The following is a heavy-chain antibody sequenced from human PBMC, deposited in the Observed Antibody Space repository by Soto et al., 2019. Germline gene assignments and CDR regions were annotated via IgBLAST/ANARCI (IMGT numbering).Heavy chain of an antibody. CDR2: ISHSGTT. CDR3: ARGECSSVYCFTRWALDF. Sequence: SETLSLTCAVYGGSFSGYYLTWIRQTPGKGLEWIGEISHSGTTNYQPSLTSRVTILADPSKKQFSLNLTSVTAADSGVYYCARGECSSVYCFTRWALDFWGQGTVVTVSS. CDR1: GGSFSGYY. V-gene: IGHV4-34*01. D-gene: IGHD2-2*01. J-gene: IGHJ3*01.